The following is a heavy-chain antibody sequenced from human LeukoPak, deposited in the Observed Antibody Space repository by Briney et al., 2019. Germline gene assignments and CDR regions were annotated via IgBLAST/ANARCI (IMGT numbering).Heavy chain of an antibody. V-gene: IGHV3-30*04. CDR3: ARVGRAYDFWDYLDY. CDR2: LSYDGSQT. CDR1: GFTFSNYA. Sequence: GRSLRLSCAAPGFTFSNYAMHWVRQTPGKGLEWVTILSYDGSQTYYADSVKGRFTISRDNSKNTLFLQMNSLRAGDTAVYYCARVGRAYDFWDYLDYWGQGTPVTVSS. D-gene: IGHD3-3*01. J-gene: IGHJ4*02.